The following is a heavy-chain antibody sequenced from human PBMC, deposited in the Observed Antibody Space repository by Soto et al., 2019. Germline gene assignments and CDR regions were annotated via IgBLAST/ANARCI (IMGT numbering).Heavy chain of an antibody. CDR2: IYPAGPT. V-gene: IGHV3-53*01. CDR3: ARDADSSDLHY. CDR1: GFTVSGMF. J-gene: IGHJ4*02. D-gene: IGHD6-19*01. Sequence: GGSLRLSCAASGFTVSGMFMNWVRQAPGKGLEWVSVIYPAGPTYYADSVKGRFTISRDNSKNTLFLQLNNLRAEDTAVYYCARDADSSDLHYWGQGILVTVSS.